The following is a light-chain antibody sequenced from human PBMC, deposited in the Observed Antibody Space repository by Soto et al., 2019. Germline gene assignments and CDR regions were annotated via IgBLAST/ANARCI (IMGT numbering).Light chain of an antibody. CDR1: HHVNKY. CDR3: QHHDVAPTT. V-gene: IGKV1-33*01. J-gene: IGKJ2*01. CDR2: DVS. Sequence: DIQMTQSPSSLSASVGDRVSITCQASHHVNKYLTWYQQKPGKAPNLLIYDVSKLKTGVASRFSGIDSVTQFTLTITTLQPEDFAPYNGQHHDVAPTTFGRGT.